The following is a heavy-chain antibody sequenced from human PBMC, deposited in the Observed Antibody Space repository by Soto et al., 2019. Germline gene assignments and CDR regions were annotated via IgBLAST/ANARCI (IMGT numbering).Heavy chain of an antibody. Sequence: EVQLLESGGGLVQPGGSLRLSCAGSGFTFSNYGMHWVRQAPGKGLEWVSSIGHDGPTDYSDSVRGRYTISSENAENTLYLQMNSRGPEDRALYYFVWDSHGAYWGQGTLATVSS. J-gene: IGHJ1*01. CDR3: VWDSHGAY. V-gene: IGHV3-74*01. D-gene: IGHD4-17*01. CDR2: IGHDGPT. CDR1: GFTFSNYG.